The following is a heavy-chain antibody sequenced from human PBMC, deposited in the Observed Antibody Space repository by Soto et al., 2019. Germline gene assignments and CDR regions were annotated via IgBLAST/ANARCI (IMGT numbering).Heavy chain of an antibody. CDR2: IFWDDDK. D-gene: IGHD3-3*01. J-gene: IGHJ4*02. CDR1: GFSLTTSGVG. V-gene: IGHV2-5*02. CDR3: AHRVLRTVFGLVTTTAIYFDF. Sequence: QITLNESGPAQVKPRQTLTLTCTFSGFSLTTSGVGVGWIRQSPGRAPEWLALIFWDDDKRYSPPLKSRLTITKDASKNQLVLTMADLDPADTATYYCAHRVLRTVFGLVTTTAIYFDFWGQGTPVAVSS.